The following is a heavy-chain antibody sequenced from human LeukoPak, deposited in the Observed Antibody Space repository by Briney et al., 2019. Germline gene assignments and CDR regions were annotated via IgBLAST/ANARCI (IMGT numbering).Heavy chain of an antibody. CDR2: ISSSSSYI. Sequence: GGSLRLSCAASRFTFSSYSMNWVRQAPGKGLEWVSSISSSSSYIYYADSVKGRFTISRDNAKNSLYLQMNSLRAEDTAVYYCAKDSGHDYGDYVGSWYYYYMDVWGKGTTVTVSS. D-gene: IGHD4-17*01. CDR3: AKDSGHDYGDYVGSWYYYYMDV. J-gene: IGHJ6*03. CDR1: RFTFSSYS. V-gene: IGHV3-21*01.